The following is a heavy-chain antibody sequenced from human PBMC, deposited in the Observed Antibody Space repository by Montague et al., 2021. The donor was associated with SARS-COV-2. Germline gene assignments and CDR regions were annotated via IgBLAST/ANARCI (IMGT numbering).Heavy chain of an antibody. V-gene: IGHV6-1*01. CDR2: LLFETKKYY. D-gene: IGHD6-6*01. Sequence: CAISGDSVSEIRRRSEEHTSELQTQSNFLCRLLFETKKYYDYAVSVNSRMTISPDTSKNQFSLQLISVTPEDSAVYYCARDPRYSLSLSFDYWGQGTLVTVAS. CDR3: ARDPRYSLSLSFDY. J-gene: IGHJ4*02. CDR1: GDSVSEIRRR.